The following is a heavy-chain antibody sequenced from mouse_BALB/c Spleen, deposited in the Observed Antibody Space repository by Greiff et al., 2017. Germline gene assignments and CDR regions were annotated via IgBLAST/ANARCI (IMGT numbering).Heavy chain of an antibody. CDR1: GFSLTSYG. Sequence: VKVVESGPGLVAPSQSLSITCTVSGFSLTSYGVHWVRQPPGKGLEWLGVIWAGGSTNYNSALMSRLSISKDNSKSQVFLKMNSLQTDDTAMYYCARDGGTGTYWFAYWGQGTLVTVSA. CDR2: IWAGGST. V-gene: IGHV2-9*02. J-gene: IGHJ3*01. CDR3: ARDGGTGTYWFAY. D-gene: IGHD4-1*01.